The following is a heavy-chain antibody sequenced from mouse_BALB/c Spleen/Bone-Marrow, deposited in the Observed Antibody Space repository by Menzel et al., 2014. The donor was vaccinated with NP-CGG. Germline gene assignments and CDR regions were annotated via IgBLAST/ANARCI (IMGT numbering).Heavy chain of an antibody. CDR3: ARRRSLDY. CDR1: GYAFTNYW. CDR2: IYHGSGNT. Sequence: QVQLKQSGAELVRPGTSVKISCKASGYAFTNYWLGWVKQRPGHGLEWIGDIYHGSGNTYYTEKFKGKATLTADTSSSTAYMQLSSLTSEDSAVYFCARRRSLDYWGQGTILTVSS. J-gene: IGHJ2*01. V-gene: IGHV1-63*02.